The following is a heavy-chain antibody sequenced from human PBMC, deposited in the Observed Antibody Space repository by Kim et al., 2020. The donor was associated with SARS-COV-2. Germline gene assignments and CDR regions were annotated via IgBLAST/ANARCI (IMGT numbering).Heavy chain of an antibody. CDR3: ARAYGSGWYGY. V-gene: IGHV4-34*01. J-gene: IGHJ4*02. D-gene: IGHD6-19*01. CDR2: T. Sequence: TNYNPSLKSRVTISVDTSKNQFSLKLSSVTAADTAVYYCARAYGSGWYGYWGQGTLVTVSS.